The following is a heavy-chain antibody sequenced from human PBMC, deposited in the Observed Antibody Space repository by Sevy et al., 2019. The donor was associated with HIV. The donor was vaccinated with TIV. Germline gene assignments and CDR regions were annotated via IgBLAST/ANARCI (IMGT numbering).Heavy chain of an antibody. Sequence: SETLSLTCAVYGGSFSGYYWSWIRQPPGKGLEWIGEINHSGSTNYNPSLKSRVTISVDTSKNQFSLKLSSVTAADTAVYYCARGHKMATIPYYYYYYGMDVWGQGTTATVSS. CDR3: ARGHKMATIPYYYYYYGMDV. V-gene: IGHV4-34*01. D-gene: IGHD5-12*01. CDR2: INHSGST. J-gene: IGHJ6*02. CDR1: GGSFSGYY.